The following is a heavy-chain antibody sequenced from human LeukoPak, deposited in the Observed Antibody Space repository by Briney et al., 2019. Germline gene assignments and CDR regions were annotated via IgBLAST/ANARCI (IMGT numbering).Heavy chain of an antibody. J-gene: IGHJ4*02. V-gene: IGHV4-59*08. CDR3: ARSVVVTAPLGY. CDR1: GGSISSYY. CDR2: IYYNGST. D-gene: IGHD2-21*02. Sequence: KSSETLSLTCTVSGGSISSYYWSWIRQPPGKGLEWIGYIYYNGSTTYNPSLKSRVTISVDTSKNQFSLKLSSVTAADTAVYYCARSVVVTAPLGYWGQGTLLTVSS.